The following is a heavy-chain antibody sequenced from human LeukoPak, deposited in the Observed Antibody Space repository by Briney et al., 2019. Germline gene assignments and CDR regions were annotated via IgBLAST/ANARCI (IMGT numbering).Heavy chain of an antibody. CDR1: AASISSYY. J-gene: IGHJ3*02. D-gene: IGHD5-24*01. Sequence: SQTLSLTRTVSAASISSYYCSCIRQPAGDGLEWIVRIYISGRTNYTPSLKSAVSMSADTSKNQFCLKLSSVTAADTAVYFGSSDRRRDDTQDAYDIWGQGTMVTVSP. V-gene: IGHV4-4*07. CDR2: IYISGRT. CDR3: SSDRRRDDTQDAYDI.